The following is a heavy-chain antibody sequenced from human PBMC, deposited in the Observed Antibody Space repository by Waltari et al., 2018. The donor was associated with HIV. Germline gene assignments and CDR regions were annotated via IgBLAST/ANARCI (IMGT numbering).Heavy chain of an antibody. D-gene: IGHD2-2*01. J-gene: IGHJ5*01. CDR1: GGSFSGYY. Sequence: QVQLQQWGAGLLKPSETLSLTCAVYGGSFSGYYWSWIRQPPAKGLEGIGEINHTGNTNYNPSLKSRVTMAIDTSKNQFSLDLTSVTAADTALYHCARGLGIHHIAVVPSGTERSGNWFDSWGQGTLVTVSS. CDR3: ARGLGIHHIAVVPSGTERSGNWFDS. V-gene: IGHV4-34*01. CDR2: INHTGNT.